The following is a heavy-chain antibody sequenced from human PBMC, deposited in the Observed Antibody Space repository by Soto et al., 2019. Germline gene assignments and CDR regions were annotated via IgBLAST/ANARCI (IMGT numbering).Heavy chain of an antibody. CDR2: SSATGSGT. Sequence: EMQLLESGGGLVQPGGSLRLSCAVSGFTFSSYGMTWVRQAPGQGLEWISFSSATGSGTYYADSVKGRFTISRDNSKNTLYLQMTSLRADDTAVYYCAKDRRAGGNYGLYSDFWGQGALVIVSS. V-gene: IGHV3-23*01. CDR3: AKDRRAGGNYGLYSDF. CDR1: GFTFSSYG. D-gene: IGHD1-7*01. J-gene: IGHJ4*02.